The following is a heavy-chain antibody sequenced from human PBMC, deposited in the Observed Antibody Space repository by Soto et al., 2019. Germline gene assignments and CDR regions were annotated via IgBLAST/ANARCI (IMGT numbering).Heavy chain of an antibody. CDR3: ARAGWELLREYYFDY. V-gene: IGHV4-31*03. CDR2: IYYSGST. J-gene: IGHJ4*02. CDR1: GGSISSGGYY. D-gene: IGHD1-26*01. Sequence: QVQLQESGPGLVKPSQTLSLTCTVSGGSISSGGYYWSWIRQHPGKGLEWIGYIYYSGSTYYNPSLKSRVTISVDASKNQFSLKLSSVTAADTAVYYCARAGWELLREYYFDYWGQGTLVTVSS.